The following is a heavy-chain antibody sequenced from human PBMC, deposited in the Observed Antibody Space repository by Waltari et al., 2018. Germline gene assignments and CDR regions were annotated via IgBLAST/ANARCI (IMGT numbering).Heavy chain of an antibody. J-gene: IGHJ4*02. V-gene: IGHV3-30*18. Sequence: QVHLVESGGGVVQPGRSLRLSCAGSGFTFSNYGIHWVRQAPGKGLEWVALISNDGSKKVYADSVRGRFTTSRDNSMNKVFLHMSSPRLEDTAVYYCAKEDRSADLYSYYYDYWGLGTLVTVS. CDR1: GFTFSNYG. CDR2: ISNDGSKK. D-gene: IGHD3-22*01. CDR3: AKEDRSADLYSYYYDY.